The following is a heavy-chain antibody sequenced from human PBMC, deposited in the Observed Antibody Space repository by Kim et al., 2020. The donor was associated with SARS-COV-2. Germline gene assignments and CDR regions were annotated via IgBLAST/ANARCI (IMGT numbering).Heavy chain of an antibody. V-gene: IGHV3-21*01. CDR3: ATDTYWYFDL. CDR2: L. J-gene: IGHJ2*01. Sequence: LTYADYVKGRFTISRDNAKNSLYLQMNSLRAEVTAVYYCATDTYWYFDLWGRGTLVTVSS.